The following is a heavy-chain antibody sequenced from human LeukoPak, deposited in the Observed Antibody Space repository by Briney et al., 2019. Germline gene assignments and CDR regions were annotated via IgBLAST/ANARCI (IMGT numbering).Heavy chain of an antibody. CDR1: GGSINNYY. D-gene: IGHD6-13*01. V-gene: IGHV4-59*01. CDR2: IYSSGNT. J-gene: IGHJ4*02. CDR3: ARTSNSWYPDY. Sequence: PETLSLTCTVSGGSINNYYWSWIRQPPGKGLEWIGYIYSSGNTNYNPSLKSRVTISVDTSKNQFSLKLSSVTAADTAVYYCARTSNSWYPDYWGQGTLVTVSS.